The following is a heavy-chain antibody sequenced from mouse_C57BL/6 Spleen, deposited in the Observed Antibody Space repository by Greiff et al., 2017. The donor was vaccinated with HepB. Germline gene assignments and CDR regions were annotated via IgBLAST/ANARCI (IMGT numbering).Heavy chain of an antibody. CDR2: INPGSGGT. CDR1: GYAFTNYL. D-gene: IGHD2-1*01. Sequence: QVQLKESGAELVRPGTSVKVSCKASGYAFTNYLIEWVKQRPGQGLEWIGVINPGSGGTNYNEKFKGKAKLTADKSSSTAYMQLSSLTSEDSAVYFCARCYYGNPYAMDYWGQGTSVTVSS. CDR3: ARCYYGNPYAMDY. J-gene: IGHJ4*01. V-gene: IGHV1-54*01.